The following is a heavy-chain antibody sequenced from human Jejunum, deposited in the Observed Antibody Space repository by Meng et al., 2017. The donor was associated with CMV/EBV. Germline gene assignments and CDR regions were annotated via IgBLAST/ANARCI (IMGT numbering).Heavy chain of an antibody. CDR3: AKDSYGDYVTNYFDY. Sequence: FTFSSFAMTWVRQAPGKGLEWVAVIYSGGTTTHYADSVKGRCTISRDNSKNTLYLQMNSLRAEDTAVYYCAKDSYGDYVTNYFDYWGQGTLVTVSS. V-gene: IGHV3-23*03. D-gene: IGHD4-17*01. CDR1: FTFSSFA. CDR2: IYSGGTTT. J-gene: IGHJ4*02.